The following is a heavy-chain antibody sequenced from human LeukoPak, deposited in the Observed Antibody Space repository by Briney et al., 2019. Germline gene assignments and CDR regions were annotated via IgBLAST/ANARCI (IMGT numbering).Heavy chain of an antibody. V-gene: IGHV1-3*01. J-gene: IGHJ3*02. CDR1: GYTFTSYA. D-gene: IGHD2-2*01. CDR2: INAGNGNT. Sequence: ASVKVSCKASGYTFTSYAMHWVRQAPGQRLEWMGWINAGNGNTKYSQKFQGRVTITRDTSASTAYMELSSLRSEDTAVYYCARGGVPAANVYPDAFDIWGQGTMVTVSS. CDR3: ARGGVPAANVYPDAFDI.